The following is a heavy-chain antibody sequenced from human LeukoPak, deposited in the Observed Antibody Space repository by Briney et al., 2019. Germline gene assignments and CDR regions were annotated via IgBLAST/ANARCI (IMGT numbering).Heavy chain of an antibody. CDR1: GFTFSTYG. CDR3: AKGTKGYYEGFDY. CDR2: IRYDGSNK. D-gene: IGHD3-3*01. V-gene: IGHV3-30*02. J-gene: IGHJ4*02. Sequence: GGSLRLSCAASGFTFSTYGMHWVRQAPGKGLEWVAFIRYDGSNKNYVDSVKGRFTISRDNSKNTLYLQMNSLRAEDTAVYYCAKGTKGYYEGFDYWGQGTLVTVSS.